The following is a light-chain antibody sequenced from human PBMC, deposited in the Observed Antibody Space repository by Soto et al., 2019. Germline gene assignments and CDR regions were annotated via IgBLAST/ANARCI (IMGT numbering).Light chain of an antibody. CDR3: QQYYSPLALT. CDR2: WAS. V-gene: IGKV4-1*01. Sequence: DIVMTQSPDSLAVSLGERATINCKSSQSVLYSSNNKNYLAWYQQKPGQPPKLLIYWASTRESGVPDRFSGSGSGKDFTLTISSLQAEDVEVYYCQQYYSPLALTFGGGTKVEIK. CDR1: QSVLYSSNNKNY. J-gene: IGKJ4*01.